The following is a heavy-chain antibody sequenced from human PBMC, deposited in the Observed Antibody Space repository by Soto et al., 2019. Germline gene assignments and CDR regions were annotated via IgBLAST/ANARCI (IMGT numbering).Heavy chain of an antibody. V-gene: IGHV1-8*01. D-gene: IGHD3-22*01. CDR2: MNPNSGNT. CDR1: GYTFTSYD. Sequence: AASVKVSCKASGYTFTSYDINWVRQATGQGLEWMGWMNPNSGNTGYAQKFQGRVTMTRNTSISTAYMELSSLRSEDTAVYYCARGLYYYDSSGYPLYYLDYWGQGTLVTVSS. CDR3: ARGLYYYDSSGYPLYYLDY. J-gene: IGHJ4*02.